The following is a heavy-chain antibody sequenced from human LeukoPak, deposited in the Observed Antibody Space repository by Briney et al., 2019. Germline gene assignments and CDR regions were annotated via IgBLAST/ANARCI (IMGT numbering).Heavy chain of an antibody. CDR3: ARGHSAVNYYDSSGYIDY. J-gene: IGHJ4*02. CDR2: IKQEGSEK. D-gene: IGHD3-22*01. CDR1: AFTFSRYW. V-gene: IGHV3-7*03. Sequence: GGSLRLSCEASAFTFSRYWMSWVRQAPGKGLEWVANIKQEGSEKYYVDSVKGRFTISRDNSKNTLYLQMNSLRAEDTAVYYCARGHSAVNYYDSSGYIDYWGQGTLVTVAS.